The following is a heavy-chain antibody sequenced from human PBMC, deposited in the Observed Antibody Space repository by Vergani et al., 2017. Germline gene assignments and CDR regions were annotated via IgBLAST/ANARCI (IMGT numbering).Heavy chain of an antibody. Sequence: EVQLVESGGNLVQPGRSLRLSCTGSGFTFGDYAMSWFRQAPGKGLEWVGFIRSKTYGATTEYAASVKGRFTISRDDSKNTLYLQMNSLRAEDTAVYYCARDSYSYGLYYYYYYMDVWGKGTTVTVSS. CDR3: ARDSYSYGLYYYYYYMDV. J-gene: IGHJ6*03. V-gene: IGHV3-49*03. CDR1: GFTFGDYA. D-gene: IGHD5-18*01. CDR2: IRSKTYGATT.